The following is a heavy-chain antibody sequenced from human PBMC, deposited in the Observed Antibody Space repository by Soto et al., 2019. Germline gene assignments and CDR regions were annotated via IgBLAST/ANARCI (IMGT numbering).Heavy chain of an antibody. D-gene: IGHD3-16*01. Sequence: KESGPTLVKPPQTLTLTCTFSGFSLTTRGVGVGWIRQPPGKALECLALIYWDDDKRYSPSLQSRLSITKDTSKNQVVLTMTNVDPVDTATYYCAHIPNYYQYDWFDPWGQGTLVSVSS. CDR1: GFSLTTRGVG. V-gene: IGHV2-5*02. J-gene: IGHJ5*02. CDR2: IYWDDDK. CDR3: AHIPNYYQYDWFDP.